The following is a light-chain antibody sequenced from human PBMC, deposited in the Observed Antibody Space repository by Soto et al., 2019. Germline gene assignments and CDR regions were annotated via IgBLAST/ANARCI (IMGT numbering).Light chain of an antibody. J-gene: IGLJ1*01. V-gene: IGLV2-14*03. CDR3: TSYTSSSSYV. Sequence: QSVLTQPASLSGSPGQSITIPCRGTSSDVGAYNYVSWYQQHPGKAPKLMIYDVGYRPSGVSTRFSGSKSGNTASLTISGLQSEDESDYYCTSYTSSSSYVFGTGTKVTVL. CDR2: DVG. CDR1: SSDVGAYNY.